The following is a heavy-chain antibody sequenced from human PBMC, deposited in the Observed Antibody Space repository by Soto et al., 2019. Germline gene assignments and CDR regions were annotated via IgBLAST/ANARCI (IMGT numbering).Heavy chain of an antibody. CDR3: ARDPLGYCSGGSCYQYYFDY. CDR2: IWYDGSNK. D-gene: IGHD2-15*01. J-gene: IGHJ4*02. V-gene: IGHV3-33*01. CDR1: GFTFSSYG. Sequence: QVQLVESGGGVVQPGRSLRLSCAASGFTFSSYGMHWVRQAPGKGLEWVAGIWYDGSNKYYADSVKGRFTISRDNSKNTLYLQMNSLRAEDTAVYYCARDPLGYCSGGSCYQYYFDYWGQGTLVTVSS.